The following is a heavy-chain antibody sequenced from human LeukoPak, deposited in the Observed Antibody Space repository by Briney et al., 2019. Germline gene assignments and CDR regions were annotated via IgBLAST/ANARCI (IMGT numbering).Heavy chain of an antibody. J-gene: IGHJ2*01. Sequence: GGSLRLSCAASGFTFSSYAMSWVRQAPGKGLEWVSAISGSGGSTYYADSVKGRFTISRDNAKNSLYLQMNSLRAEDTALYYCAKAGNYYDSSGPWYFDLWGRGTLVTVSS. CDR2: ISGSGGST. V-gene: IGHV3-23*01. CDR1: GFTFSSYA. CDR3: AKAGNYYDSSGPWYFDL. D-gene: IGHD3-22*01.